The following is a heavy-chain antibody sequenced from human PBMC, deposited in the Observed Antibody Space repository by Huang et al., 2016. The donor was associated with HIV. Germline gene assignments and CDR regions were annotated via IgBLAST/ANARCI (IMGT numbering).Heavy chain of an antibody. Sequence: QVQLQESGPGLVKPSETLSLTCTVSGGSISTHYWSWIRQPPGNGLEWIGGMDYSGSTNYSPSRKSRVTILLDTSKNQFSLRVNAVTAADTAMYYCARDHHDFWRGYRRMYFFDHWGQGTLVTVSS. CDR2: MDYSGST. CDR1: GGSISTHY. CDR3: ARDHHDFWRGYRRMYFFDH. D-gene: IGHD3-3*01. V-gene: IGHV4-59*11. J-gene: IGHJ4*02.